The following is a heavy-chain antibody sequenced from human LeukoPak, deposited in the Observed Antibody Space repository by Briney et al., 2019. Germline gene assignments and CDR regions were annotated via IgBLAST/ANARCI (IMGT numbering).Heavy chain of an antibody. Sequence: GGSLRLSCAASGFTFSSYEMNWVRQAPGKGLEWVSYISPSDSTIYYADSVKGRFTISRDNAKNSLHLQMNSLRAEDTAVYYCAREESGDFDYWGQGTLVVVSS. CDR2: ISPSDSTI. V-gene: IGHV3-48*03. CDR1: GFTFSSYE. J-gene: IGHJ4*02. D-gene: IGHD5-12*01. CDR3: AREESGDFDY.